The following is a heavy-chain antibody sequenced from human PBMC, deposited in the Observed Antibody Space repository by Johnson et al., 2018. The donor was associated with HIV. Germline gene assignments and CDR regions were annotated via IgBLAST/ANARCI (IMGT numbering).Heavy chain of an antibody. Sequence: VQLVESGGGVVQPGRSLTLSCAASGFTFSSYAMHWVRQAPGKGLEWVAVISYDGSNKYYADSVKGRFTISRDNSKNTLYLQMNSLRAEDTAVYYCAKGAQWLPSDAFDIWGQGTMVTVSS. D-gene: IGHD6-19*01. CDR1: GFTFSSYA. V-gene: IGHV3-30-3*01. J-gene: IGHJ3*02. CDR3: AKGAQWLPSDAFDI. CDR2: ISYDGSNK.